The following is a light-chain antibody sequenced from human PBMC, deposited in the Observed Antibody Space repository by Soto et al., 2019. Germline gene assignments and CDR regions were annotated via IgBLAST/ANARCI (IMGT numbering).Light chain of an antibody. V-gene: IGKV1-12*01. Sequence: DIPMTQSPSSVSASVGDRVSITCRASQDISTWLAWYQEKPGKAPELLIFAASSLQTGVPSRFSGSRSGTTFTLTISSLQPEDFAIYFCQQANSFPYTFGHGTKVEI. CDR2: AAS. CDR1: QDISTW. CDR3: QQANSFPYT. J-gene: IGKJ2*01.